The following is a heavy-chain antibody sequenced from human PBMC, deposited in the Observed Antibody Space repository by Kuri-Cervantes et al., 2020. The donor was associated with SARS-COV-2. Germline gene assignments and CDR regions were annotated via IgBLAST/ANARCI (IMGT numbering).Heavy chain of an antibody. Sequence: GESLKISCAASGFTFSSYAMHWVRQAPGKGLEWVAVISYDGSNKYYADSVKGRFTISRDNSKNTLYLQMNSLRAEDTAVYYCAREVLRYFDWSGFDPWGQGTPVTVSS. CDR1: GFTFSSYA. D-gene: IGHD3-9*01. J-gene: IGHJ5*01. V-gene: IGHV3-30*04. CDR2: ISYDGSNK. CDR3: AREVLRYFDWSGFDP.